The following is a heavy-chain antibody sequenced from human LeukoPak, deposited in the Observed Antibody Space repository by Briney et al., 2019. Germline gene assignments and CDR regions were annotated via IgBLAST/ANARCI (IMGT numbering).Heavy chain of an antibody. CDR3: ARGLAVTTDLDY. Sequence: ASVKVSCKASGYTFTGYYMHWVRQAPGQGLEWMGWIDPNSGGTNYAQKFQGRVTMTRDTSISTAYMELSRLRSDDTAVYHCARGLAVTTDLDYWGQGTLVTVSS. V-gene: IGHV1-2*02. J-gene: IGHJ4*02. CDR1: GYTFTGYY. D-gene: IGHD4-17*01. CDR2: IDPNSGGT.